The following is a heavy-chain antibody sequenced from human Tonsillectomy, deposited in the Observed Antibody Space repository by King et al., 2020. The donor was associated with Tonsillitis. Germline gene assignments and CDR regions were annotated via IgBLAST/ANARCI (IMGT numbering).Heavy chain of an antibody. CDR1: GYSFTGYY. J-gene: IGHJ5*02. Sequence: QLVQSGAEVKKPGASVKVSCKASGYSFTGYYIHWVRQAPGQGLGWIGWINPNSGGTEYAQKFQGRVTMTRDTSISTAYMELSRLRFDDTAVYYCASLYCSDGKCYAGWFDPWGQGTLVTVSS. V-gene: IGHV1-2*02. CDR2: INPNSGGT. CDR3: ASLYCSDGKCYAGWFDP. D-gene: IGHD2-15*01.